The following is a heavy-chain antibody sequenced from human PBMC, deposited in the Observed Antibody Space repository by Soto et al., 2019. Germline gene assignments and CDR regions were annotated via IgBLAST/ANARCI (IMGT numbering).Heavy chain of an antibody. V-gene: IGHV4-4*02. D-gene: IGHD2-2*01. J-gene: IGHJ5*02. Sequence: PSETLSRTCAVSGGSISSSNLWSCVRQPPGKGLEWIGEIYHSGSTNYNPSLKSRVTISVDKSKNQFSLELRSVTGADTAVYYCARALRFFQKKYPVPSRPRANWFDPCGRRTLGTVSS. CDR2: IYHSGST. CDR1: GGSISSSNL. CDR3: ARALRFFQKKYPVPSRPRANWFDP.